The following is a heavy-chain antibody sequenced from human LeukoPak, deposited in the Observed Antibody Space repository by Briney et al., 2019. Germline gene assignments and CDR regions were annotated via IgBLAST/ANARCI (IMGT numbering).Heavy chain of an antibody. V-gene: IGHV3-30*03. Sequence: GGSLRLSCAASGFTFSSYGMHWVRQAPGKGLEWVAVISYDGSNKYYADSVKGRFTISRDNSKNTLHLQMYSLRLDDTAVYYCARGGYSFDYLGQGTLVTVSS. D-gene: IGHD5-12*01. CDR3: ARGGYSFDY. CDR2: ISYDGSNK. CDR1: GFTFSSYG. J-gene: IGHJ4*02.